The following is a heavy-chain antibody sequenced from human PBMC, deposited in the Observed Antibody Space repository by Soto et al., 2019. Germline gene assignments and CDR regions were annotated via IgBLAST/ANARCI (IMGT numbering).Heavy chain of an antibody. CDR3: SRVAYVTSSPIG. J-gene: IGHJ4*02. CDR2: IRTKSNGYAT. CDR1: GFTFSGSA. V-gene: IGHV3-73*02. Sequence: EVQLVESGGGLVQPGGSLKLSCAASGFTFSGSAIHWVRQASGKGLEWVARIRTKSNGYATTYAASVKGRFTISRDDSKNMAYLQMNGLKTEDTAMYYCSRVAYVTSSPIGWGQGTLVTVSS. D-gene: IGHD6-6*01.